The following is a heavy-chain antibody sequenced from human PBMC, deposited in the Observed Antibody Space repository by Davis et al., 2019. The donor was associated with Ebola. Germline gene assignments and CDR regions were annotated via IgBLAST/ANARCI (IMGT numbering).Heavy chain of an antibody. CDR1: GGSVSSGSYY. J-gene: IGHJ6*02. V-gene: IGHV4-61*01. CDR2: IYYSGST. Sequence: SETLSLTCTVSGGSVSSGSYYWSWIRQPPGKGLEWIGYIYYSGSTNYNPSLKSRVTMSVDTSKNQFSLKVRSMTAADTAVYYCARQNGDSRFDYYYGMDVWGQGTTVTVSS. D-gene: IGHD4-17*01. CDR3: ARQNGDSRFDYYYGMDV.